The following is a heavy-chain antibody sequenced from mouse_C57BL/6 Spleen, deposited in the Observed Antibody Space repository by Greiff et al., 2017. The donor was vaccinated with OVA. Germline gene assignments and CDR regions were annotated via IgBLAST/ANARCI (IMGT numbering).Heavy chain of an antibody. D-gene: IGHD2-3*01. CDR1: GYTFTSYW. CDR2: IDPSDSET. CDR3: ARRRDGYYFDY. Sequence: VQLQQSGAELVRPGSSVKLSCKASGYTFTSYWMHWVKQRPIQGLEWIGNIDPSDSETHYNQKFKDKATLTVDKSSSTAYMQLSSLTSEDSAVYYCARRRDGYYFDYWGQGTTLTVSS. V-gene: IGHV1-52*01. J-gene: IGHJ2*01.